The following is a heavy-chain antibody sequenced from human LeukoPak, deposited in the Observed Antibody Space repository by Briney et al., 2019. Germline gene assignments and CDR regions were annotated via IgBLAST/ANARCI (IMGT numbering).Heavy chain of an antibody. CDR2: IYQSETA. J-gene: IGHJ6*03. CDR1: GYSISSGYF. Sequence: SETLSLTCTVSGYSISSGYFWGWMRQPPGKGLEWIGSIYQSETAHYNPSLKSRVTISVDTSKNQFSLKLSSVTAADTAVYYCAREIIGYALPYYYYMDVWGKGTTVTISS. D-gene: IGHD5-12*01. CDR3: AREIIGYALPYYYYMDV. V-gene: IGHV4-38-2*02.